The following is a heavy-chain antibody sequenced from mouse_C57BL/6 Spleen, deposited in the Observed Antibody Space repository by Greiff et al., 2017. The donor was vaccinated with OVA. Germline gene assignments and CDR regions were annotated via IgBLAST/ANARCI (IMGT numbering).Heavy chain of an antibody. Sequence: VQLQQSGPELVKPGASVKISCKASGYAFSSSWMNWVKQRPGKGLEWIGWIYLGGGDPTSNGKFKGKATLTADKSSSTAYMQLSSLTSEDSAVYFCARWGVVDYFDYWGQGTTLTVSS. CDR1: GYAFSSSW. J-gene: IGHJ2*01. D-gene: IGHD1-1*01. CDR3: ARWGVVDYFDY. CDR2: IYLGGGDP. V-gene: IGHV1-82*01.